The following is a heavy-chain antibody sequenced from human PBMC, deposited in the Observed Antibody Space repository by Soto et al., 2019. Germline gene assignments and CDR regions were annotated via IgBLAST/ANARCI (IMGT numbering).Heavy chain of an antibody. CDR2: IYYSGST. CDR3: ARHIGAGSSWPYYYYYGMDV. Sequence: SETLSLTCTVSGGSISSSSYYWGWIRQPPWKGLEWIGSIYYSGSTYYNPSLKSRVTISVDTSKNQFSLKLSSVTAADTAVYYCARHIGAGSSWPYYYYYGMDVWGQGXTVTVYS. D-gene: IGHD6-13*01. J-gene: IGHJ6*02. CDR1: GGSISSSSYY. V-gene: IGHV4-39*01.